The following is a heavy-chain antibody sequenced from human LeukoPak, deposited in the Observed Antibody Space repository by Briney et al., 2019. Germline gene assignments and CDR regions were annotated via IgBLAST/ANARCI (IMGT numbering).Heavy chain of an antibody. V-gene: IGHV3-48*03. CDR3: AREHGGSYGRSIGGTIHYFYYYYMDV. D-gene: IGHD1-26*01. CDR1: GFTFSSYE. Sequence: PGGSLRLSCAASGFTFSSYEMNWVRQAPGKGLEWVSYISSSGSTIYYADSVKGRFTISRDNAKNSLYLQMNSLRAEDTALYYCAREHGGSYGRSIGGTIHYFYYYYMDVWGKGTTVTVSS. CDR2: ISSSGSTI. J-gene: IGHJ6*03.